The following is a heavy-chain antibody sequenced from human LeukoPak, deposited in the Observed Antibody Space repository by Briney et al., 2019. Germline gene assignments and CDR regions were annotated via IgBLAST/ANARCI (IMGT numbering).Heavy chain of an antibody. J-gene: IGHJ3*02. D-gene: IGHD3-22*01. CDR1: GYSISSGYY. CDR3: ASRITMIVVANHAFDI. V-gene: IGHV4-38-2*02. Sequence: SXXLSLTCTVSGYSISSGYYWGWIRPPPGKGLEWIGSIYHSGSTYYNPSLKSRVTISVDTSKNQFSLKLSSVTAADTAVYYCASRITMIVVANHAFDIWGQGTMVTVSS. CDR2: IYHSGST.